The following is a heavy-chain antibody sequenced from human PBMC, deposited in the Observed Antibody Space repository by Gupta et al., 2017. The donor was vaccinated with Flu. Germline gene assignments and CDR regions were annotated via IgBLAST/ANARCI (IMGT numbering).Heavy chain of an antibody. CDR3: ASSYGSGSYGDY. D-gene: IGHD3-10*01. V-gene: IGHV3-21*01. CDR2: ISSSSSYI. Sequence: EVQLVTSAGGLVKPGGSLRLYCAASGLTFSSHSLNWVRQAPGKRLEWVSSISSSSSYIYYADSVKGRFTISRDNAKISLYLQMNSLRAEDTAVYYCASSYGSGSYGDYWGQGTLVTVSS. J-gene: IGHJ4*02. CDR1: GLTFSSHS.